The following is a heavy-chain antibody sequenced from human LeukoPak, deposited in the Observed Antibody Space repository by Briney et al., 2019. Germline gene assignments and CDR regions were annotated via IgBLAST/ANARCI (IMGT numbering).Heavy chain of an antibody. D-gene: IGHD1-26*01. CDR1: GFTFSDYY. CDR3: ARGSAGWELLRPLDY. CDR2: ISSSSTI. J-gene: IGHJ4*02. Sequence: GGSLRLSSTASGFTFSDYYMNWVRQAPGKGLEWVSSISSSSTIYYADSMKGRFTISRDNAKNSLYLQMNSLRDEDTAVYYCARGSAGWELLRPLDYWGQGTLVTVSS. V-gene: IGHV3-69-1*01.